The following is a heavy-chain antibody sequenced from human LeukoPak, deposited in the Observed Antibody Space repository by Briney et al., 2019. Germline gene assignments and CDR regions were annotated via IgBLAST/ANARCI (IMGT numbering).Heavy chain of an antibody. V-gene: IGHV1-69*13. D-gene: IGHD2-21*02. Sequence: GASVKVSCKASGGTFSSYAISWVRQAPGQGLEWMGGIIPIFGTANYAQKFQGRVTITADESTSTAYMELSSLRSEDTAVYCCAWEDCGGDCYFETTHYYYGMDVWGQGTTVTVSS. J-gene: IGHJ6*02. CDR3: AWEDCGGDCYFETTHYYYGMDV. CDR2: IIPIFGTA. CDR1: GGTFSSYA.